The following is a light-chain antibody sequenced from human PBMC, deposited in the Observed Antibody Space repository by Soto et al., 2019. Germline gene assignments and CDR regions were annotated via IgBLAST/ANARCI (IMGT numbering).Light chain of an antibody. CDR2: GAS. CDR1: QSVSRN. Sequence: EIVIAQSPATVSVSLVDRSTLSCRASQSVSRNLAWYQQRPGQAPRLLISGASTRATGIAARFSGSGSGREFTLTISSLQSEDSALYYCQQYSNWPTFGQGTRLEIK. J-gene: IGKJ5*01. CDR3: QQYSNWPT. V-gene: IGKV3-15*01.